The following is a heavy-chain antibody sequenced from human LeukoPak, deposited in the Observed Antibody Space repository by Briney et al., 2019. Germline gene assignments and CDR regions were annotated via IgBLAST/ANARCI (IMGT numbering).Heavy chain of an antibody. CDR1: GFTFSSYG. Sequence: GGSLRLSCAASGFTFSSYGMHWVRQAPGKGLEWVAFIRYDGSNKYYADSVKGRFTISRDNSKNTLYLQMNSLRAEDTAVYYCAKDLGSGSYFPFDYWGQGTLVTVSS. D-gene: IGHD1-26*01. CDR3: AKDLGSGSYFPFDY. V-gene: IGHV3-30*02. J-gene: IGHJ4*02. CDR2: IRYDGSNK.